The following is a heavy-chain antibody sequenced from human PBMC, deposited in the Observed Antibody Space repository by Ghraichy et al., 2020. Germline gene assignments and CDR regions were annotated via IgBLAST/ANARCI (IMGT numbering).Heavy chain of an antibody. CDR2: ISSSGGST. V-gene: IGHV3-23*01. CDR1: GFTFSSYA. CDR3: AKRDQLQKNFDY. J-gene: IGHJ4*02. D-gene: IGHD1-7*01. Sequence: GGSLRLSCAASGFTFSSYAMSWVRQAPGKGLEWVSGISSSGGSTYYVDSVKGRFTISRDNSKNTLYLQMDSLRAEDTAVYYCAKRDQLQKNFDYWGQGTLVTVSS.